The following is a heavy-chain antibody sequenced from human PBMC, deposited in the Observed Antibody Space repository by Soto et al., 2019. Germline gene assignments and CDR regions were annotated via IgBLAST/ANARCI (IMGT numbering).Heavy chain of an antibody. CDR3: ARERGDPGAALSA. D-gene: IGHD6-13*01. CDR2: TYYRSKWFN. J-gene: IGHJ5*02. V-gene: IGHV6-1*01. CDR1: GDYVSSNSAA. Sequence: SQTLSLTCAISGDYVSSNSAACNLIRQSPSRGLEWLGRTYYRSKWFNDYAVYVKSRITVSPDTSKNEFYLQLNSMTPEDMAVYFCARERGDPGAALSAWGQGTLVTVCS.